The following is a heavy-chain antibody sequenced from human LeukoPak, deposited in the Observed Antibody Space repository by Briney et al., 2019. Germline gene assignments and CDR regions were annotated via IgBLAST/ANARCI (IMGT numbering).Heavy chain of an antibody. D-gene: IGHD6-6*01. J-gene: IGHJ4*02. Sequence: SVKVSCKASGGTFSSYAISWVRQAPGQGLEWMGRIIPIFGIANYAQKFQGRVAITADKSTSTAYMELSSLRSEDTAVYYCARDLLGYIAAGYWGQGTLVTVSS. CDR1: GGTFSSYA. V-gene: IGHV1-69*04. CDR2: IIPIFGIA. CDR3: ARDLLGYIAAGY.